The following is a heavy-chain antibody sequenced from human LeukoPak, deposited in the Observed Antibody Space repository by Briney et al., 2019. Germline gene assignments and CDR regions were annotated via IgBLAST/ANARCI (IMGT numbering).Heavy chain of an antibody. Sequence: ASVKVSCKASGGTFSSYAISWVRQAPGQGLEWMGRIIPIFGTANYAEKLQGRVTITADKSTSTAYMELSSLRSEDTAVYYCARDRLHCGGDCDVPDYWGQGTLVTVSS. CDR2: IIPIFGTA. J-gene: IGHJ4*02. CDR1: GGTFSSYA. D-gene: IGHD2-21*02. CDR3: ARDRLHCGGDCDVPDY. V-gene: IGHV1-69*06.